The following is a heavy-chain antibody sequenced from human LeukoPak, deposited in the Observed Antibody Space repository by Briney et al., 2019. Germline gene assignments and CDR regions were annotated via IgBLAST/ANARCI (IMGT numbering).Heavy chain of an antibody. CDR3: ARDGSAYCGGDCYTDY. V-gene: IGHV4-39*07. CDR1: GGSISSSSYY. D-gene: IGHD2-21*02. CDR2: IYYSGST. Sequence: SETLSLTCTVSGGSISSSSYYWGWIRQPPGKGLEWIGSIYYSGSTYYNPSLKSRVTISVDTSKNQFSLKLSSVTAADTAVYYCARDGSAYCGGDCYTDYWGQGTLVTVSS. J-gene: IGHJ4*02.